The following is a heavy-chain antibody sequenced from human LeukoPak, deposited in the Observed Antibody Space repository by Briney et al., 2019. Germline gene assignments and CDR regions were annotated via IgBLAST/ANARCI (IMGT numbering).Heavy chain of an antibody. CDR3: AKAFPKLAATPQVFDY. Sequence: GGSLRLSCAASGFTFSSSAMSWVRQAPGKGLEWVSAISNNGGYTYYADSVQGRFTISRDNSKSTLCLQMNSLRAEDAAVYYCAKAFPKLAATPQVFDYWGQGTLVTVSS. CDR1: GFTFSSSA. J-gene: IGHJ4*02. V-gene: IGHV3-23*01. CDR2: ISNNGGYT. D-gene: IGHD3-3*02.